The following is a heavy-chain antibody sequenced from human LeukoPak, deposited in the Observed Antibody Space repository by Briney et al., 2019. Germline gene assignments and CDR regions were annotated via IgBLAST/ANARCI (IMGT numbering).Heavy chain of an antibody. CDR1: GFSFSSNG. CDR2: ISGSGENT. Sequence: PWGSLTLSCAASGFSFSSNGMSWVRQAQRQGMELVSAISGSGENTNYAHSVKGRFTMSRDNSSNMLYLPMNSLRDEDTPKYYCAKTVSGSYSYQGGDYWRQGTLVTVSS. V-gene: IGHV3-23*01. CDR3: AKTVSGSYSYQGGDY. D-gene: IGHD3-16*02. J-gene: IGHJ4*02.